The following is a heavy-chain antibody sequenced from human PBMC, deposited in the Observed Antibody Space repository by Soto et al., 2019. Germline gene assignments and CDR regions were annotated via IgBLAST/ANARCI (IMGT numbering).Heavy chain of an antibody. Sequence: XETLSLTCTVAGCTIRNVYLSWIRQPPGKRLEWIGFIFHSGSAKYNPSLKSRVTISIDTYKSQFSLSLDSVTAADTAVYFCARAHAPTLPFDSWGLGTLATVSS. CDR2: IFHSGSA. CDR3: ARAHAPTLPFDS. J-gene: IGHJ4*01. V-gene: IGHV4-59*01. CDR1: GCTIRNVY. D-gene: IGHD2-15*01.